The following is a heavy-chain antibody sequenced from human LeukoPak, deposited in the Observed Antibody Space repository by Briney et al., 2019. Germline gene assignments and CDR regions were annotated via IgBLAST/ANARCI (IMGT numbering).Heavy chain of an antibody. V-gene: IGHV4-34*01. D-gene: IGHD3-22*01. CDR1: GQSFSGYY. J-gene: IGHJ4*02. CDR2: INHLEST. CDR3: ATSSYDSSGYLGFDY. Sequence: SETLSLTCAVYGQSFSGYYWSWIRHPPGKGLEWIGEINHLESTNYNPSLKSRVTISVDTSKNQFSLRLSSVTAADTAVYYCATSSYDSSGYLGFDYWGQGTLVTVSS.